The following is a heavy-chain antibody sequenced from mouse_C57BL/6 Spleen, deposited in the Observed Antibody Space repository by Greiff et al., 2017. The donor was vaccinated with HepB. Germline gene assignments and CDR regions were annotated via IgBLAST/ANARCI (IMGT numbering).Heavy chain of an antibody. J-gene: IGHJ3*01. CDR1: GYTFTSYW. D-gene: IGHD2-3*01. V-gene: IGHV1-55*01. Sequence: QVQLQQSGAELVKPGASVKMSCKASGYTFTSYWITWVKQRPGQGLEWIGDIYPGSGSTNYNEKFKSKATLTVDTSSSTAYMQLSSLTSEDSAVYYCARDIYDGYYRFAYWGQGTLVTVSA. CDR3: ARDIYDGYYRFAY. CDR2: IYPGSGST.